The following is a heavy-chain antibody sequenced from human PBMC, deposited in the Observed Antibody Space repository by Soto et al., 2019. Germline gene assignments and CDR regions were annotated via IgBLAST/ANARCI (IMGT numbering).Heavy chain of an antibody. CDR2: VSASGSIT. CDR1: GFTFSSYD. Sequence: XESLRLSCAASGFTFSSYDMSWVRKAPGKGLEWVSGVSASGSITSYADSAKGRFTISRDNAKNTVFLQMSSLRAEDTAVYFCAKGDCSGGRCYRGFDYWGQGTLVTVSS. V-gene: IGHV3-23*01. J-gene: IGHJ4*02. D-gene: IGHD2-15*01. CDR3: AKGDCSGGRCYRGFDY.